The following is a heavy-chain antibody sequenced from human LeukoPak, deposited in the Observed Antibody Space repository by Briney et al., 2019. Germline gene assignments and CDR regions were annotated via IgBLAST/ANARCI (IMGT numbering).Heavy chain of an antibody. V-gene: IGHV1-2*02. Sequence: ASVKVSCKASGYTFTGHYIHWVRQARGQGLEWMGWINPNSGGTTYAQKFQGRVTMTRDTSFSTTYMELRRLTSDDTAVYYCAVDIVATIIGWNWFDPWGQGTLVTVSS. J-gene: IGHJ5*02. CDR2: INPNSGGT. D-gene: IGHD5-12*01. CDR1: GYTFTGHY. CDR3: AVDIVATIIGWNWFDP.